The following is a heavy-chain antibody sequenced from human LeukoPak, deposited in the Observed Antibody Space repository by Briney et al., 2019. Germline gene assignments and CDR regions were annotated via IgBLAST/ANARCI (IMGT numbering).Heavy chain of an antibody. CDR3: AKAGRRFLEWLSHWFDP. Sequence: PGGSLRLSCAASGFTFSSYAMSWVRQAPGKGLEWVSAISGSGGSTYYADSVKGRFTISRDNSKNTLYLQMNSLRAEDTAVYYCAKAGRRFLEWLSHWFDPWGQGTLVTVSS. V-gene: IGHV3-23*01. CDR1: GFTFSSYA. J-gene: IGHJ5*02. CDR2: ISGSGGST. D-gene: IGHD3-3*01.